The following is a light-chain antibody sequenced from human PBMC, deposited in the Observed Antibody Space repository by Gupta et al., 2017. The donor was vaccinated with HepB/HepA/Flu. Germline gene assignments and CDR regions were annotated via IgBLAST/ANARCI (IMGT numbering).Light chain of an antibody. CDR2: GAS. V-gene: IGKV1-39*01. CDR1: QSINIY. Sequence: DIQITQSPSSLSASVGDRVTITCRARQSINIYLNWYQQKPGKAPQVLIYGASKLQSGVPSRFSGSGSGTAFTLTISSLQPEDFGTYYCQQCYTTPTSFGHGTKLEIK. J-gene: IGKJ2*03. CDR3: QQCYTTPTS.